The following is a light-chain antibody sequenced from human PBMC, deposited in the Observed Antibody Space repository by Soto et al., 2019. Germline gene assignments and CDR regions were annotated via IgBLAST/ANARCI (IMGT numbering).Light chain of an antibody. J-gene: IGKJ1*01. CDR2: GAS. CDR1: QSVSSS. V-gene: IGKV3-20*01. CDR3: HHYGSSRT. Sequence: EIVLTQSPGTLSLSPGERATLSCRASQSVSSSLAWCQQKPGQAPRLLIYGASSRATGIPDRFSGSRSGPDFTVTISRLEPEDFAVYYCHHYGSSRTFGQGTKVEIK.